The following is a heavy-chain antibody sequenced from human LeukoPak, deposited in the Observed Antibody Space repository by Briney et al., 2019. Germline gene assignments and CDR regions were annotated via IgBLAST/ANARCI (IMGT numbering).Heavy chain of an antibody. V-gene: IGHV3-53*01. CDR2: IYSGGYT. CDR1: GFTVSSNY. CDR3: ARCRAFGHFDY. Sequence: IQPGGSLRLSCAASGFTVSSNYMTWVRQAPGQGLEWVSVIYSGGYTYYADSVKGRFTISRDNSKDTLYLQMNSLRAEDTAVYYCARCRAFGHFDYWGQGTLVTVSS. J-gene: IGHJ4*02. D-gene: IGHD3-10*01.